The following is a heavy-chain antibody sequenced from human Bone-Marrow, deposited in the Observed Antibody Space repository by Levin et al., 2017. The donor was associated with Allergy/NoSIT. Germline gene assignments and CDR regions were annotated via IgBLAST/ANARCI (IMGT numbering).Heavy chain of an antibody. J-gene: IGHJ3*01. CDR2: IKPDASEK. V-gene: IGHV3-7*01. CDR1: GFNFGNFW. CDR3: ATEGATIEDNSFDV. Sequence: GGSLRLSCTASGFNFGNFWMSWVRQAPGKGLEWVADIKPDASEKNSVDSVKGRFTISRDNAKKSLYLQMNSLRAEDTAMHHCATEGATIEDNSFDVWGHGTLVIVSS. D-gene: IGHD5-12*01.